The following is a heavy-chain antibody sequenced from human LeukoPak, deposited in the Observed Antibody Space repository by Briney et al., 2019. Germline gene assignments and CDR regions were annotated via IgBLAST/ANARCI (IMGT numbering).Heavy chain of an antibody. J-gene: IGHJ6*02. D-gene: IGHD3-10*01. V-gene: IGHV3-23*01. CDR3: AKLTSASGAYGVDV. CDR1: GFTFSSYA. CDR2: ISGSGGSK. Sequence: GGSLRLSCAASGFTFSSYAMNWVREDPGKGLEGVSTISGSGGSKHYADSVEGRFTISRDNSKNTVYLQMNSLRAEDTAIYYCAKLTSASGAYGVDVWGQGTTVTVSS.